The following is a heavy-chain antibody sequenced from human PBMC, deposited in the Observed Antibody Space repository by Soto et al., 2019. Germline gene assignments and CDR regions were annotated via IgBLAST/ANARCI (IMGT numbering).Heavy chain of an antibody. J-gene: IGHJ6*02. CDR3: ARDKDGTTVTTNYGMDV. CDR1: GGSISSGDYY. Sequence: VQLQESGPGLVKPSQTLSLTCTVSGGSISSGDYYWSWIRQPPGKGLEWIGYIYYSGSTYYNPSLKSRVTISVDTSKNQFSLKLSSVTAADTAVYYCARDKDGTTVTTNYGMDVWGQGTTVTVSS. V-gene: IGHV4-30-4*01. CDR2: IYYSGST. D-gene: IGHD4-17*01.